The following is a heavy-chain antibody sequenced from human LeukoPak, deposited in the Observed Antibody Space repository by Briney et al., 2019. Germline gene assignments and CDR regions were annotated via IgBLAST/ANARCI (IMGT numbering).Heavy chain of an antibody. CDR2: INAGNGNT. CDR1: GYTFTSYA. D-gene: IGHD6-13*01. CDR3: AREVAAEGYFDY. V-gene: IGHV1-3*03. J-gene: IGHJ4*02. Sequence: ASVKVSCKASGYTFTSYAMHWVRQAPGQRLEWMGWINAGNGNTKYSQEFQGRVTITRDTSASTAYMELSSLRSEDMAVYYCAREVAAEGYFDYWGQGTLVTVSS.